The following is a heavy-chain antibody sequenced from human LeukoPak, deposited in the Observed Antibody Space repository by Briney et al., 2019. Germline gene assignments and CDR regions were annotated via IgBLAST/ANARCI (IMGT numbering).Heavy chain of an antibody. V-gene: IGHV3-30*18. J-gene: IGHJ4*02. CDR2: ISYDGSNK. CDR3: AKDVYAGYSYGSFDY. D-gene: IGHD5-18*01. CDR1: GFTFSSYG. Sequence: GGSLRLSCAASGFTFSSYGMHWVRQAPGRGLEWVAVISYDGSNKYYADSVKGRFTISRDNSKNTLYLQMNSLRAEDTAVYYCAKDVYAGYSYGSFDYWGQGTLVTVSS.